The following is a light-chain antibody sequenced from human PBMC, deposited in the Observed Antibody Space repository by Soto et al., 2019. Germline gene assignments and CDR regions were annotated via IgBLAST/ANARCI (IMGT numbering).Light chain of an antibody. CDR2: DVS. CDR1: SSDVGGYNY. CDR3: SSYTSSSTLDVV. V-gene: IGLV2-14*01. J-gene: IGLJ2*01. Sequence: QFALTQPASVSGSPGQSITISCTGTSSDVGGYNYVSWYQQHPGKAPKLIIYDVSNRPSGVSNRFSGSKSGNTASLTISGLQAEDEADYYCSSYTSSSTLDVVFGGGTKLTVL.